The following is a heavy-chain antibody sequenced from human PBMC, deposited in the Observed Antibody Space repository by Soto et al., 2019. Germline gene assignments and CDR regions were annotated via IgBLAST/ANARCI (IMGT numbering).Heavy chain of an antibody. J-gene: IGHJ4*02. CDR2: ISSNGGST. Sequence: EVQLVESGGGLVQPGGSLRLSCAASGFTFSSYAMHWVRQAPGKGLEYVSAISSNGGSTYYANSVKGRFTISRDNSKNTLYLQMGSRRAADLAVYYCARDFFRGRAAAGIVDYWGQGTLVTVSS. D-gene: IGHD6-13*01. CDR1: GFTFSSYA. V-gene: IGHV3-64*01. CDR3: ARDFFRGRAAAGIVDY.